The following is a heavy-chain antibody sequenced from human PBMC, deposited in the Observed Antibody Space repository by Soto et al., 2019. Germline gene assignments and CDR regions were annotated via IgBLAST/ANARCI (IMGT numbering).Heavy chain of an antibody. V-gene: IGHV3-33*01. D-gene: IGHD3-16*01. CDR3: ARDGDVNAGFGKDY. J-gene: IGHJ4*02. Sequence: QVQLVESGGGVVQPGRSLRLSCAASGFTFSNYGMHWVRQAPGKRLEWVSFIWYDGGNKYYAESVKGRFTISRDNSKNTLFLQMNSLRAEDTAVFYCARDGDVNAGFGKDYWGQGTLVTVSS. CDR1: GFTFSNYG. CDR2: IWYDGGNK.